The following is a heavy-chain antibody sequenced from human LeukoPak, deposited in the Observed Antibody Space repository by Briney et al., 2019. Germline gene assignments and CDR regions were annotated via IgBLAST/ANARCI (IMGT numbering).Heavy chain of an antibody. V-gene: IGHV4-61*10. CDR1: GGSISSGGYY. J-gene: IGHJ4*02. D-gene: IGHD1-26*01. CDR2: IYYSGST. Sequence: SETLSLTCTVSGGSISSGGYYWSWIRQPAGKGLEWIGYIYYSGSTNYNPSLKSRVTISVDTSKNQFSLKLGSVTAADTAVYYCARLRRVGATPFDYWGQGTLVTVSS. CDR3: ARLRRVGATPFDY.